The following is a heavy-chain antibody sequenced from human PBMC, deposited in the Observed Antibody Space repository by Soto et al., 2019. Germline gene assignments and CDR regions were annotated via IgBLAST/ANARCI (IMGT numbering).Heavy chain of an antibody. Sequence: PGGSLRLSCAASGFTFSSYAMHWVRQAPGKGLEWVAVISYDGSNKYYADSVKGRFTISRDNSKNTLYLQMNSLRAEDTAVYYCARGPAPPQNNYYDSSGYGRDIGYFDLWGRGTLVTVSS. V-gene: IGHV3-30-3*01. CDR3: ARGPAPPQNNYYDSSGYGRDIGYFDL. CDR2: ISYDGSNK. J-gene: IGHJ2*01. CDR1: GFTFSSYA. D-gene: IGHD3-22*01.